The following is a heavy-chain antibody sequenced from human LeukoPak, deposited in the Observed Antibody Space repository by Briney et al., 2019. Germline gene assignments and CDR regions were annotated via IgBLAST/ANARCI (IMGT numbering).Heavy chain of an antibody. J-gene: IGHJ3*02. V-gene: IGHV3-23*01. CDR1: GITFSDYA. CDR2: ISDSGGDT. CDR3: AKLKGAAAPLGFDI. D-gene: IGHD6-13*01. Sequence: PGGSLRLSSAASGITFSDYAMSWVRQAPGKGLEWVSGISDSGGDTYYADSVKGRFTISRDNSKDTLYLQMNSLRADDTAVYYCAKLKGAAAPLGFDIWGQGTTVTVSS.